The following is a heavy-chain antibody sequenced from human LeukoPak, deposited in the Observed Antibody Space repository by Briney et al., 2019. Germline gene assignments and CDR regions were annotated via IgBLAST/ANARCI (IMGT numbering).Heavy chain of an antibody. Sequence: GESLKISCKGSGYSFTSHWVGWVRQTPGKGLEWMGIIYPGDSDTRYSPSFQGRVTISADKSISTAYLQWSSLKASDTAIYYCARQGPIRGSYSLAFDIWGQGTMVTVSS. D-gene: IGHD1-26*01. CDR2: IYPGDSDT. V-gene: IGHV5-51*01. J-gene: IGHJ3*02. CDR3: ARQGPIRGSYSLAFDI. CDR1: GYSFTSHW.